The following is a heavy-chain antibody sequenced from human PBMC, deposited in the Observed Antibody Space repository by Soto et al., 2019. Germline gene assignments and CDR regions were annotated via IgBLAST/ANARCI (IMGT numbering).Heavy chain of an antibody. CDR1: GYTFTSYD. J-gene: IGHJ5*02. Sequence: QVQLVQSGAEVKKPGASVKVSCKDSGYTFTSYDISWVRQATGQGLAWMGWMNPNSGNTGYAQKCQGRVTMTRNTSISTAYMELSSLRSEDTAVYYCAGGLEWSRSLDPWGQGTLVTVSS. CDR2: MNPNSGNT. D-gene: IGHD3-3*01. V-gene: IGHV1-8*01. CDR3: AGGLEWSRSLDP.